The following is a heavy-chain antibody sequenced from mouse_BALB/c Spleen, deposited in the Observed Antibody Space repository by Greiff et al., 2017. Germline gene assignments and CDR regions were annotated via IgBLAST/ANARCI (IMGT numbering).Heavy chain of an antibody. Sequence: VQLQQSGPGLVQPSQSLSITCTVSGFSLTSYGVHWVRQSPGKGLEWLGVIWSGGSTDYNAAFISRLSISKDNSKSQVFFKMNSLQANDTAIYYCARRGRYDEGYAMDYWGQGTSVTVSS. J-gene: IGHJ4*01. CDR2: IWSGGST. V-gene: IGHV2-2*02. D-gene: IGHD2-14*01. CDR3: ARRGRYDEGYAMDY. CDR1: GFSLTSYG.